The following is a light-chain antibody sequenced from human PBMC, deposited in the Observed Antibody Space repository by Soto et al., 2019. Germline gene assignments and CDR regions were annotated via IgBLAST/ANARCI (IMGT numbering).Light chain of an antibody. CDR3: QKNNNWPPWT. Sequence: EIVMTQSPATLSVSPGERATLSCRASQSVYSNLAWYQQKPGQAPRLLIYGASTRATGIPARFSGSASGIDFTPNSSSLQSEVFAVFYCQKNNNWPPWTFGQGTKVEIK. CDR2: GAS. J-gene: IGKJ1*01. V-gene: IGKV3-15*01. CDR1: QSVYSN.